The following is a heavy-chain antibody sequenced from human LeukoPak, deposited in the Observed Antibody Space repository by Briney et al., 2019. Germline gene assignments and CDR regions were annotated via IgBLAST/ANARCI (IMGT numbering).Heavy chain of an antibody. D-gene: IGHD1-26*01. Sequence: GASVKVSCKASGYTFSSYTMNWVRQAPGKGLEWVSSISSSSSYIYYAESVKGRFTISRDDAKNSLYLQMNSLRAEDTAVYYCARGPQLHDAFDIWGQGTMVTVSS. CDR2: ISSSSSYI. V-gene: IGHV3-21*01. CDR3: ARGPQLHDAFDI. CDR1: GYTFSSYT. J-gene: IGHJ3*02.